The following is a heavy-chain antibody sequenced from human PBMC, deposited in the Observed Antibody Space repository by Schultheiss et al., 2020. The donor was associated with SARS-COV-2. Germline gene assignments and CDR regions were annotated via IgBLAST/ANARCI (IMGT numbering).Heavy chain of an antibody. Sequence: GSLRLSCAASGFTFSSYGMHWVRQAPGKGLEWVGRTRNKANSYTTEYAASVKGRFTISRDNSKNTLYLQMNSLRAEDTAVYYCAREVVQLNAFDIWGQGTMVTVSS. CDR3: AREVVQLNAFDI. J-gene: IGHJ3*02. CDR1: GFTFSSYG. CDR2: TRNKANSYTT. V-gene: IGHV3-72*01. D-gene: IGHD2-21*01.